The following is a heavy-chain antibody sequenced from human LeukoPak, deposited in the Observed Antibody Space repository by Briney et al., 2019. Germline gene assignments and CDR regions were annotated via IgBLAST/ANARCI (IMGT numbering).Heavy chain of an antibody. CDR3: ARGGAARPDY. CDR1: GFTLSNYG. Sequence: PGGSLRLSCTASGFTLSNYGMNWVRQAPGKGLEWVSYISSGSRTIQYADSVKGRFTISRDSARSSLYLQVNSLRAEDTAVYYCARGGAARPDYWGQGTLVTVSS. J-gene: IGHJ4*02. D-gene: IGHD6-6*01. CDR2: ISSGSRTI. V-gene: IGHV3-48*04.